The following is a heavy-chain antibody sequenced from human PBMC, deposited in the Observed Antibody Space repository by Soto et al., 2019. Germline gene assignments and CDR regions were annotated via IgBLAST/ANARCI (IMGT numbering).Heavy chain of an antibody. V-gene: IGHV3-48*03. Sequence: GGSLRLSCAASGFTFSDYEMNWVRQAPGKGLEWVSYISNTGFTIYYADSVRGRFAISRDNAKNSLYLQMNSLGAGDTAVYYCARAHGDFDSWGQGTLVTVSS. CDR1: GFTFSDYE. CDR2: ISNTGFTI. D-gene: IGHD4-17*01. J-gene: IGHJ4*02. CDR3: ARAHGDFDS.